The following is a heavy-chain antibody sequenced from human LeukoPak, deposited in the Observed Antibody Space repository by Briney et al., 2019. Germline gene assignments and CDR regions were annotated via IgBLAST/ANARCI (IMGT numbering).Heavy chain of an antibody. D-gene: IGHD6-13*01. CDR1: GFTVSSNY. CDR3: AKVAAAGTFDY. Sequence: GGSLRLSCAASGFTVSSNYMNWVRQAPGKGLEWVSSITGSSTYIYYADSVKGRFTISRDNAKNSLYLQMNNLGAEDTAVYYCAKVAAAGTFDYWGQGTLVTVSS. CDR2: ITGSSTYI. V-gene: IGHV3-21*01. J-gene: IGHJ4*02.